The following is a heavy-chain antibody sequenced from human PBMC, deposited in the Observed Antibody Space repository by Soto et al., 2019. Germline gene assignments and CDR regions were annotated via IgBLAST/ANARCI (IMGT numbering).Heavy chain of an antibody. CDR2: IRGGGVGT. CDR3: ARDPNGDYVGAFDG. D-gene: IGHD4-17*01. J-gene: IGHJ3*01. CDR1: GFTFSDYA. V-gene: IGHV3-23*01. Sequence: EVQLLESGEPGGSLRVSCVASGFTFSDYAMTWVRQAPGKGLEWVSSIRGGGVGTTYADSVRGRFTILRDNSKNTLYLQMNSLRAEDTAVYYCARDPNGDYVGAFDGWGQGTMVTVSS.